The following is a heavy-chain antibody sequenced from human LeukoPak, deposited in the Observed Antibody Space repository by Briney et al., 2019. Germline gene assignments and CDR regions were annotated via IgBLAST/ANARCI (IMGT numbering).Heavy chain of an antibody. CDR1: DGSFSGYY. CDR2: INHSGST. J-gene: IGHJ4*02. V-gene: IGHV4-34*01. D-gene: IGHD3-3*01. Sequence: SETLSLTCAVYDGSFSGYYWSWIRQPPGKWLEWIGEINHSGSTNYNPSLKSRVTISLDTSKSQFSLKVRYVTAADTAVYYCARGLNDSWTGENYWGQGTLVTVSS. CDR3: ARGLNDSWTGENY.